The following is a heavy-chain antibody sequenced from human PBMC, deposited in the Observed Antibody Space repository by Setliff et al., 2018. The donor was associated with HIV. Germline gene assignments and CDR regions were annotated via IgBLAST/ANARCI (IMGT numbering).Heavy chain of an antibody. Sequence: GASVKVSCKASGYTFTSYGISWVRQAPGQGLEWMGIINPTGGSTYYAQKFQGRVTLTRDASTSTVYVELSSLRSEDTAVYYCARSSPLYSRSFDAFDIWGQGTMVTVSS. D-gene: IGHD6-6*01. CDR1: GYTFTSYG. CDR2: INPTGGST. CDR3: ARSSPLYSRSFDAFDI. V-gene: IGHV1-46*01. J-gene: IGHJ3*02.